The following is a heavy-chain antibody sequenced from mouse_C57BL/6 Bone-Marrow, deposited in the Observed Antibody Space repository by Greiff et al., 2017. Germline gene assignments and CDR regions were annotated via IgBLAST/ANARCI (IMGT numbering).Heavy chain of an antibody. CDR3: TRAVPYYYCSSYRYFDV. CDR2: ISSGGDYI. D-gene: IGHD1-1*01. J-gene: IGHJ1*03. Sequence: EVKLVESGEGLVKPGGSLKLSCAASGFTFSSYAMSWVRQTPEKRLEWVAYISSGGDYIYYADTVKGRFTISRDNARNTLYLQMSSLKSEDTAMYYCTRAVPYYYCSSYRYFDVWGTGTTVTVSS. CDR1: GFTFSSYA. V-gene: IGHV5-9-1*02.